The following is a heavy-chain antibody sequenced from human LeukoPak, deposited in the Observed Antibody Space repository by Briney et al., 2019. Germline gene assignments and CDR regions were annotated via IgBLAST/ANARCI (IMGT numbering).Heavy chain of an antibody. V-gene: IGHV1-3*01. CDR1: GYTFTNYT. J-gene: IGHJ4*02. CDR2: INAGGDNI. Sequence: ASVKVSCKASGYTFTNYTIHWVRQAPGQRLEWMGWINAGGDNIKYSQRFQGRVTITRDTSARTSYIEVNSLRSEDTAIYYCALQRRLGRLGDYWGQGTLVTVSS. D-gene: IGHD1-1*01. CDR3: ALQRRLGRLGDY.